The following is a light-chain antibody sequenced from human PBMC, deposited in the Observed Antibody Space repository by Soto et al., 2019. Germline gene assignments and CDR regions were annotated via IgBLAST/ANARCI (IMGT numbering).Light chain of an antibody. Sequence: AIRMTQSPSSFSASTGDRVTITCRASQGISSYLAWYQQKPGKAPKLLIYAASTLQGGVPSRFSGSGSGTDFTLTTSCLQSEDFATYYCQQYYSYPLTFGGGTKVDIK. CDR2: AAS. J-gene: IGKJ4*01. V-gene: IGKV1-8*01. CDR1: QGISSY. CDR3: QQYYSYPLT.